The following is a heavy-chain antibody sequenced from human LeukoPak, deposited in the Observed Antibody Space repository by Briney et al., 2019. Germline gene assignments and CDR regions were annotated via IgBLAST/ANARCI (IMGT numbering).Heavy chain of an antibody. CDR2: IYYSGNT. CDR1: GASISSGNYY. D-gene: IGHD3-10*02. CDR3: ARSTGSTMFIDY. J-gene: IGHJ4*02. V-gene: IGHV4-61*01. Sequence: SQTLSLTCTVSGASISSGNYYWSWIRQPAGKGLEWLGYIYYSGNTDYNPSLKSRVAISVDTSKNQFSLKLSSVTAADTAVYYCARSTGSTMFIDYWGQGTLVTVSS.